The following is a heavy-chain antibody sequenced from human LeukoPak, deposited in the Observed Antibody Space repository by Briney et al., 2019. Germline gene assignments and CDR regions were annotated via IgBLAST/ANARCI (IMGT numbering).Heavy chain of an antibody. CDR1: GGSISTYY. D-gene: IGHD5-12*01. V-gene: IGHV4-59*01. J-gene: IGHJ5*02. CDR2: IYYSGST. CDR3: ARVDQSGYDTRGWFDP. Sequence: NPSETLSLTCTVSGGSISTYYWSWIRQPPGKGLEWIGYIYYSGSTNYNPSLKSRVTISVDMSKNQFSLKLSSVTAADTAVYYCARVDQSGYDTRGWFDPWGQGTLVTVSS.